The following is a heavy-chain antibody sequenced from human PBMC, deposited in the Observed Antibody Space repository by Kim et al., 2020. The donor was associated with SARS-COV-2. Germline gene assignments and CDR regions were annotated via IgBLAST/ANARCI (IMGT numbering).Heavy chain of an antibody. Sequence: SETLSLTCTVSGGSINSYYWSWIRQPPGKGLEWIGYIYYSGSTNYNPSLKSRVTISVDTSKNQFSLKLSSVTAADTAVYYCARGSSGWSHFDYWGQGTLV. J-gene: IGHJ4*02. CDR1: GGSINSYY. CDR3: ARGSSGWSHFDY. CDR2: IYYSGST. D-gene: IGHD6-19*01. V-gene: IGHV4-59*01.